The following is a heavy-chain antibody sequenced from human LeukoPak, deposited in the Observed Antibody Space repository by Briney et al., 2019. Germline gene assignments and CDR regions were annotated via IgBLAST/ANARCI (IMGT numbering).Heavy chain of an antibody. Sequence: PGGSLRLSCAASGFTFSSYIMNWVRQAPGKGLEWVSSISSSSSYIYYADSVKGRFTISRDNAKNSLYLQMNSLRAEDTAVYYCARQASSSGYYNFYYWGQGTLVTVSS. D-gene: IGHD3-22*01. CDR3: ARQASSSGYYNFYY. CDR2: ISSSSSYI. J-gene: IGHJ4*02. V-gene: IGHV3-21*01. CDR1: GFTFSSYI.